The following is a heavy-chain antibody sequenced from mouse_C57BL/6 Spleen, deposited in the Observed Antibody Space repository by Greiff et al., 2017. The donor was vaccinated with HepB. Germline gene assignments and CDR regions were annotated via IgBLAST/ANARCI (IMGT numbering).Heavy chain of an antibody. CDR2: IYPGDGDT. J-gene: IGHJ2*01. V-gene: IGHV1-82*01. CDR1: GYAFSSSW. CDR3: ARSNDYDVRADY. D-gene: IGHD2-4*01. Sequence: QVQLQQSGPELVKPGASVKISCKASGYAFSSSWMNWVKQRPGKGLEWIGRIYPGDGDTNYNGKFKGKATLTADKSSSTAYMQLSSLTSEDSAVYFCARSNDYDVRADYWGQGTTLTVSS.